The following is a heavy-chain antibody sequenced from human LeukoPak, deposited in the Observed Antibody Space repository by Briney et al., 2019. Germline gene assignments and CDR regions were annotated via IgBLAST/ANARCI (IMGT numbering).Heavy chain of an antibody. V-gene: IGHV4-38-2*02. D-gene: IGHD3-9*01. J-gene: IGHJ4*02. Sequence: SETLSLTCTVSGYSISSGYYWGWIRQPPGKGLEWIGSIYHSGSTYYNPSLKSRVTISVDTSKDQFSLKLSSVTAADTAVYYCARALNILTGYYSFDYWGQGTLVTVSS. CDR3: ARALNILTGYYSFDY. CDR1: GYSISSGYY. CDR2: IYHSGST.